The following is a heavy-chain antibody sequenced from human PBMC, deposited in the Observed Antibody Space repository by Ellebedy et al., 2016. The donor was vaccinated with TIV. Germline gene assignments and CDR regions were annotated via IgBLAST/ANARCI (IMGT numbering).Heavy chain of an antibody. J-gene: IGHJ4*02. D-gene: IGHD5-18*01. CDR2: IYSGGRT. CDR1: GFTVSSIH. V-gene: IGHV3-53*01. Sequence: GESLKISCAASGFTVSSIHMTWVRQAPGQGLEWVSVIYSGGRTYYADSVKGRFSISRDSSKNTLYVQMHSLRAEDTAVYYCARVNGYDPLYYFDYWGQGTLVTVSS. CDR3: ARVNGYDPLYYFDY.